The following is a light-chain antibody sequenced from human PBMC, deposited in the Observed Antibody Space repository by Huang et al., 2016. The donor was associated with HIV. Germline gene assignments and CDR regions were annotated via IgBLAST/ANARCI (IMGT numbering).Light chain of an antibody. CDR2: DAS. CDR3: QQRSAWPLT. Sequence: EIVLTQSPATLSLSPGERATLSCRASQRVHSYLAWYQQKPGQAPRLLIYDASNRATGIPARFSCSGSGTDFTLTISNLQSEDFAVYYCQQRSAWPLTFGGGTKVEI. CDR1: QRVHSY. V-gene: IGKV3-11*01. J-gene: IGKJ4*01.